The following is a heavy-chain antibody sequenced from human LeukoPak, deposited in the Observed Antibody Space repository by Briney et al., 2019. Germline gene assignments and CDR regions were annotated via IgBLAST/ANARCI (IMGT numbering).Heavy chain of an antibody. CDR3: ARFQEATSKNYFDY. J-gene: IGHJ4*02. D-gene: IGHD5-12*01. Sequence: PSDTLSLTCTVSGGSISRYYWSWIRQPPEKGLEWIGYISYSGSTNYNPSLKSRVTISVDTSKNQFSLRLSSVTAADTAVYYCARFQEATSKNYFDYWGQGTLVTVSS. CDR2: ISYSGST. V-gene: IGHV4-59*07. CDR1: GGSISRYY.